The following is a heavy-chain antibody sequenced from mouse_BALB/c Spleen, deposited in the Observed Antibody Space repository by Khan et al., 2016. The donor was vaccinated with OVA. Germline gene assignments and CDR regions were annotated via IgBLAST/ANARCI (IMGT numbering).Heavy chain of an antibody. CDR1: GFSLANYS. CDR3: ARRGYDYGRGALFAY. CDR2: IWSAGST. Sequence: VELVASGPGLVQPSQSLSITCTVSGFSLANYSVHWVRQSPGKGLEWLGVIWSAGSTDYNAAFISRLTISKDNSRSQVFFKVNSLQPNDTAIYYCARRGYDYGRGALFAYWGQGTLVTVSA. J-gene: IGHJ3*01. V-gene: IGHV2-2*02. D-gene: IGHD2-4*01.